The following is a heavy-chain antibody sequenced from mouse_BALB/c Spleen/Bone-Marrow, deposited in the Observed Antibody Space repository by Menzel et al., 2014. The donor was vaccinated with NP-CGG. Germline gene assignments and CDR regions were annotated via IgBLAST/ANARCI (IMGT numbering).Heavy chain of an antibody. Sequence: VQLQQSGAELVKPGASVKLSCTASGFNIKDTYLHWVKQRPEQGLDWIGRIDPAIFTKYDPKFQGKATITADTSSNTAFLHLSSLTSEDTAVYYGASDRYGWCFDDWGAGTTVTVSS. CDR3: ASDRYGWCFDD. V-gene: IGHV14-3*02. D-gene: IGHD2-14*01. CDR2: IDPAIFT. J-gene: IGHJ1*01. CDR1: GFNIKDTY.